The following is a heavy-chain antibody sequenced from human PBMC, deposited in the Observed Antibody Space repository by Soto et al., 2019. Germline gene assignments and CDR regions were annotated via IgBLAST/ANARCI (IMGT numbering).Heavy chain of an antibody. V-gene: IGHV1-69*13. CDR1: GGTFSSYA. CDR2: IIPIFGTA. Sequence: SVKVSCKASGGTFSSYAISWVRQAPGQGLEWMGGIIPIFGTANYAQKFQGRVTITADESTSTAYMELSSLRSEDTAVYYCARDGGYSYGTLNYYYYYGMDVWGQGTTVTVSS. CDR3: ARDGGYSYGTLNYYYYYGMDV. D-gene: IGHD5-18*01. J-gene: IGHJ6*02.